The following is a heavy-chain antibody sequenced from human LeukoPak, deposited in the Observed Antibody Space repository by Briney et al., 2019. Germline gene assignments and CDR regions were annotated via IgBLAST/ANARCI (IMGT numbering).Heavy chain of an antibody. CDR2: INAGNGNT. J-gene: IGHJ4*02. V-gene: IGHV1-3*01. D-gene: IGHD3-9*01. Sequence: ASVKVSCKASGYTFTSYAMHWVRQAPGQRLEWMGWINAGNGNTKYSQKFQGRVTITRDTSASTAYMELSSLRSEDTAVYYCAREPHNDILAGYLDYWGQGTLVTVSS. CDR3: AREPHNDILAGYLDY. CDR1: GYTFTSYA.